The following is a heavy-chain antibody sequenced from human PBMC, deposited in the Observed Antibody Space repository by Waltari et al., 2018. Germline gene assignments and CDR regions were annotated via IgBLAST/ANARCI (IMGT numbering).Heavy chain of an antibody. V-gene: IGHV3-15*01. J-gene: IGHJ4*01. CDR2: IKSKSDGAIT. D-gene: IGHD7-27*01. CDR3: TTLDAPWGG. CDR1: GFTFTPAW. Sequence: EVQMVESGGGLVKPGDSLRLPCAASGFTFTPAWLTWVRQAPGKGLEWVGRIKSKSDGAITDFAAPVRGRFSISRDDSQNMVFLQMNSLRTEDTAVYYCTTLDAPWGGWGHGTLVTVSS.